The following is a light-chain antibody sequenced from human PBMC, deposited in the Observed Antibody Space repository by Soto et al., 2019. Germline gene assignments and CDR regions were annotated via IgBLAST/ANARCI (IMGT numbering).Light chain of an antibody. CDR3: QQYNNWPPWT. J-gene: IGKJ1*01. CDR1: QSVSSN. Sequence: EIVMTQSPATLSVSPGERATLSCRASQSVSSNLAWYQQKPGQAPRLHIYGASTRATGIPARFSGSASGTEFTLTISSLQSEDFAVYYCQQYNNWPPWTFGQGTKVEIK. CDR2: GAS. V-gene: IGKV3-15*01.